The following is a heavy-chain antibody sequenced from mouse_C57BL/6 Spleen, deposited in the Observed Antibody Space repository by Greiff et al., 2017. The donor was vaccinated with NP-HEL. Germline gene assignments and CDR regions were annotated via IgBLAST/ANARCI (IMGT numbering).Heavy chain of an antibody. CDR3: AIYYDYYFDY. D-gene: IGHD2-4*01. CDR1: GYTFTSYW. Sequence: QVQLKQSGAELVKPGASVKMSCKASGYTFTSYWITWVKQRPGQGLEWIGDIYPGSGSTNYNEKFKSKATLTVDTSSSTAYMQLSSLTSEDSAVYYCAIYYDYYFDYWGQGTTLTVSS. V-gene: IGHV1-55*01. J-gene: IGHJ2*01. CDR2: IYPGSGST.